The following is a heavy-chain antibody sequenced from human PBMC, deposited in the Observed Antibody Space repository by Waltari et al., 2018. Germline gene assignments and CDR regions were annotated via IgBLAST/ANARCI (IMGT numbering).Heavy chain of an antibody. CDR1: GGSFSGYY. Sequence: QVQLQQWGAGLLKPSETLSLTCAVYGGSFSGYYWSWIRPPPGKGLEWIGEINHSGSTNYNPSLKSRVTISVDTSKNQFSLKLSSVTAADTAVYYCARGNHPMVRGVITFNWFDPWGQGTLVTVSS. D-gene: IGHD3-10*01. CDR2: INHSGST. CDR3: ARGNHPMVRGVITFNWFDP. J-gene: IGHJ5*02. V-gene: IGHV4-34*01.